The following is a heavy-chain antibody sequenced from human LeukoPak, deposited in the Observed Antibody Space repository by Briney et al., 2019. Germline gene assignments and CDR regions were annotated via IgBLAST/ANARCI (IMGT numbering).Heavy chain of an antibody. V-gene: IGHV4-39*01. CDR2: IYYSGST. J-gene: IGHJ4*02. CDR3: ARQFGSFVPYGGDPDRLGY. D-gene: IGHD4-23*01. Sequence: QPSETLSLTCTVSGGSISSRSYYWGWIRQPPGKGLEWIGCIYYSGSTSYNPSLKSRVTISVDTSKNQFSLKLSSVTAADTAVYYCARQFGSFVPYGGDPDRLGYWGQGTLVTVSS. CDR1: GGSISSRSYY.